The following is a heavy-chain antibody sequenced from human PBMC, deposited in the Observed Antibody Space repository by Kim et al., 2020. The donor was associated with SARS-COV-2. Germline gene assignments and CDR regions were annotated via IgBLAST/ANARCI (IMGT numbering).Heavy chain of an antibody. Sequence: GGSLRLSCVVSGFTFRSYAMSWVRQAPGKGLEWVSVISGNGGSTYYADSVKGRFTISRDNSKNTLYLQMNSLRAEDTAVYYCAKDRVTMVLSPDNFDYWGQGTLVSVSS. V-gene: IGHV3-23*01. CDR2: ISGNGGST. CDR1: GFTFRSYA. CDR3: AKDRVTMVLSPDNFDY. D-gene: IGHD3-10*01. J-gene: IGHJ4*02.